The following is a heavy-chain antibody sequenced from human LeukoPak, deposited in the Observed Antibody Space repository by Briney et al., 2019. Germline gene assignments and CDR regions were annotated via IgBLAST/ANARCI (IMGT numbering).Heavy chain of an antibody. J-gene: IGHJ4*02. V-gene: IGHV4-34*01. Sequence: PSETLSLTCAVYGGSFSDDYWTWIRQPPGKGLEWIGENTQSGRTNYNPSLKSRVTISVDTSKHQFSLNLSSVTAADTAVYYCARGPSSGWVDYWGQGTLVTVSS. D-gene: IGHD6-19*01. CDR2: NTQSGRT. CDR3: ARGPSSGWVDY. CDR1: GGSFSDDY.